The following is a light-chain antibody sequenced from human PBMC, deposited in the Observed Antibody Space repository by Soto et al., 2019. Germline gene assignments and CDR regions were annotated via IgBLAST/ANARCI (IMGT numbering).Light chain of an antibody. V-gene: IGKV3-20*01. CDR1: QTVSSNF. J-gene: IGKJ4*01. CDR3: RQYGRSLEFA. CDR2: GAS. Sequence: IVLTQSPGTLSLSPGERATLSCRASQTVSSNFLAWYQEKPGQGPRLLIYGASTRATGIPDRFSGSGSGTDFTLTISRLDPEDFVVYYCRQYGRSLEFAVGGGTKVDIK.